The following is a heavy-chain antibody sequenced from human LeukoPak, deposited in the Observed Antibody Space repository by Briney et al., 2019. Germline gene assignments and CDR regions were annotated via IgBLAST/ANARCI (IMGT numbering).Heavy chain of an antibody. J-gene: IGHJ4*02. Sequence: SETLSLTCAVYGGSFSGYYWSWIRQPPGKGLEWIGETNHSGSTNYNPSLKSRVTISVDTSKNQFSLKLSSVTAADTAVYYCARGLQLGQQLGSVYFDYWGQGTLVTVSS. CDR3: ARGLQLGQQLGSVYFDY. V-gene: IGHV4-34*01. CDR2: TNHSGST. D-gene: IGHD6-13*01. CDR1: GGSFSGYY.